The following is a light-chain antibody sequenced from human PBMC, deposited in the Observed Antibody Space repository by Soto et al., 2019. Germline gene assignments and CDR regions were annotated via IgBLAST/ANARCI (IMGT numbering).Light chain of an antibody. CDR1: SSDVGGYNY. J-gene: IGLJ3*02. V-gene: IGLV2-11*01. Sequence: QSALTQPRSVSGSPGQSVTISCTGTSSDVGGYNYVSWYQQQPGKAPKLMIYKGTKRPAGVSDRFSGSKSGNTASLTISGLQAEDEADYYCCSYARGSRAFGGGTKLTVL. CDR2: KGT. CDR3: CSYARGSRA.